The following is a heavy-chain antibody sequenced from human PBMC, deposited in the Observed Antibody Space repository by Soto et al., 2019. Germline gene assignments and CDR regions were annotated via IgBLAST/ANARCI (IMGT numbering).Heavy chain of an antibody. Sequence: PPPDAWAACNERVYGSLWGGSLHTTEKGLEWIGEINHRGSTNYNPSLKSRVTISVDTSKNQFSLKMRSVTAADKALYYCEGVLDDYRPSFDFRGQGTPVPVSS. CDR3: EGVLDDYRPSFDF. CDR1: NERVYGSL. J-gene: IGHJ4*02. CDR2: INHRGST. V-gene: IGHV4-34*01. D-gene: IGHD4-17*01.